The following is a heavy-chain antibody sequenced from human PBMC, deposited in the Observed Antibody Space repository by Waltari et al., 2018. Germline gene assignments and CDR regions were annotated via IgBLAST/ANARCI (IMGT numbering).Heavy chain of an antibody. J-gene: IGHJ5*02. Sequence: AISWVRQAPGQGLEWMGGIIPIFGTANYAQKFQGRVTITTDESTSTAYMELSSLRSEDTAVYYCARDSDYDSSGYPLRANWFDPWGQGTLVTVSS. V-gene: IGHV1-69*05. CDR2: IIPIFGTA. CDR1: A. D-gene: IGHD3-22*01. CDR3: ARDSDYDSSGYPLRANWFDP.